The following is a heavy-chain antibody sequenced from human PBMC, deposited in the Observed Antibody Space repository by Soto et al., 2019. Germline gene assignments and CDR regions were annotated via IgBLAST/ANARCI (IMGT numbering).Heavy chain of an antibody. CDR3: TREPYYSDSSGFYHYYFDY. D-gene: IGHD3-22*01. J-gene: IGHJ4*02. CDR2: IRSKAYGGTT. V-gene: IGHV3-49*04. CDR1: GFTFGDYS. Sequence: PGGSLRLSCTASGFTFGDYSISWVRQAPWKGLEWVGFIRSKAYGGTTQYAASVKGRFTISRDDCKDIAYLQMNSLKTEDTAVYYCTREPYYSDSSGFYHYYFDYCGQGTLVALSS.